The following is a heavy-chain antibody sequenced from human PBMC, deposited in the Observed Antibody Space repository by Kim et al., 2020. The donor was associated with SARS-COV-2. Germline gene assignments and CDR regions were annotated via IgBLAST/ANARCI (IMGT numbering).Heavy chain of an antibody. CDR1: GGTFSSYA. CDR3: ARVNSQRAAGTYYYYGMDV. V-gene: IGHV1-69*13. CDR2: IIPIFGTA. Sequence: SVKVSCKASGGTFSSYAISWVRQAPGQGLEWMGGIIPIFGTANYAQKFQGRVTITADESTSTAYMELSSLRSEDTAVYYCARVNSQRAAGTYYYYGMDVWGQGTTVTVSS. J-gene: IGHJ6*02. D-gene: IGHD6-13*01.